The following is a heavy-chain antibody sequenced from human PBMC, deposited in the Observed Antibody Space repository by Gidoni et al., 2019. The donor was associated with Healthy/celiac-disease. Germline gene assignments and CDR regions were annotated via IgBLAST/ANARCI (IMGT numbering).Heavy chain of an antibody. CDR3: VKDTGQLELSLDY. CDR2: ISSNGGST. CDR1: GFTFSSYA. D-gene: IGHD1-1*01. J-gene: IGHJ4*02. V-gene: IGHV3-64D*09. Sequence: EVQLVESGGGLVQPGGSLRLSCSASGFTFSSYAMHWVRQAPGKGLEYVSAISSNGGSTYYADSGKGRFTISRDNSKNTLYLQMSSLRAEDTAVYYCVKDTGQLELSLDYWGQGTLVTVSS.